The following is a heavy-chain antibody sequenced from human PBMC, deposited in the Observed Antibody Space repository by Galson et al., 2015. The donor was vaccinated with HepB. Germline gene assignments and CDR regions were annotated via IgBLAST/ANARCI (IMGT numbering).Heavy chain of an antibody. CDR1: GGSISSSSYL. J-gene: IGHJ3*02. CDR3: ARHSHHGFGEDAFHI. CDR2: VFPDGNT. D-gene: IGHD3-10*01. Sequence: ETLSLTCTVSGGSISSSSYLWGWIRQPPGKGLEWIGTVFPDGNTYYNPSLGSRVTISADTSSNQFSLKLSSVTAADSALYYCARHSHHGFGEDAFHIWGQGTMVTVSS. V-gene: IGHV4-39*01.